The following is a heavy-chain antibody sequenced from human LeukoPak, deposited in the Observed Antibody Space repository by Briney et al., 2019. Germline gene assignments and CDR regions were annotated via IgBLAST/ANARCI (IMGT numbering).Heavy chain of an antibody. D-gene: IGHD6-13*01. J-gene: IGHJ4*02. V-gene: IGHV3-15*01. CDR3: TTTITTAGFDY. Sequence: GSLRLSCAASGYTFSTHAMSWVRQAPGKGLEWVGLIKSKTDGGTTDYAAPVKGRFTISRDDSENTLYLQMNTLKTEDTAVYYCTTTITTAGFDYWGQGTLVTVSS. CDR1: GYTFSTHA. CDR2: IKSKTDGGTT.